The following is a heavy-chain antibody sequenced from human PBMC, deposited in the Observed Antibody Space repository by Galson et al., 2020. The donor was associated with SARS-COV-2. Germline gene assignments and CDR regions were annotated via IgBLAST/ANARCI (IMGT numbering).Heavy chain of an antibody. J-gene: IGHJ4*02. CDR2: MNPNSGNT. Sequence: GSVKVSCKASGYTFTSYDINWVRQATGQGLEWMGWMNPNSGNTGYAQKFQGRVTMTRNTSISTAYMELSSLRSEDTAVYYCARGTAMEEGCVYWGQGTLVTVSS. CDR3: ARGTAMEEGCVY. CDR1: GYTFTSYD. V-gene: IGHV1-8*01. D-gene: IGHD5-18*01.